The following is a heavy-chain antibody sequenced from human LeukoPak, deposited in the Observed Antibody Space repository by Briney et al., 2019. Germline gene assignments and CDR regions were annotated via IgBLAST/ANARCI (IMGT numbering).Heavy chain of an antibody. CDR3: AKTGGLRYFDWSFDY. J-gene: IGHJ4*02. CDR1: GLTLSNYG. D-gene: IGHD3-9*01. V-gene: IGHV3-30*02. CDR2: IRYDGSNK. Sequence: GESLRLSCAAPGLTLSNYGMPWVHQAPGKVLGRVAFIRYDGSNKYYADSVKGRFTISRDNSKNTLYLQMNSLRAEDTAVYYCAKTGGLRYFDWSFDYWGQGTLVTVSS.